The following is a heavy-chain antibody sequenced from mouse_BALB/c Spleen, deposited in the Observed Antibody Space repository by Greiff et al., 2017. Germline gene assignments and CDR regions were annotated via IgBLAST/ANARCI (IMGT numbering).Heavy chain of an antibody. CDR1: GFTFSSYA. V-gene: IGHV5-9-4*01. D-gene: IGHD1-1*01. CDR2: ISSGGSYT. Sequence: EVKLVESGGGLVQPGGSRKLSCAASGFTFSSYAMSWVRQSPEKRLEWVAEISSGGSYTYYPDTVTGRFTISRDNAKNTLYLEMSSLRSEDTAMYYCARSYYGSSYDYYAMDYWGQGTSVTVSS. CDR3: ARSYYGSSYDYYAMDY. J-gene: IGHJ4*01.